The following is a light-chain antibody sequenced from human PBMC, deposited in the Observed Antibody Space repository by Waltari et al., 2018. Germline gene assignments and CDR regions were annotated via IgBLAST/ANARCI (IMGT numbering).Light chain of an antibody. V-gene: IGLV1-44*01. CDR1: RANIGRNT. Sequence: QSVLTQPPSASGTPGQRVTISCSGSRANIGRNTVNWYQQLPGTAPKLLIYSNNQRPSGVPDRFSGSKSGTSASLAISGLQSEDEADYYCAAWDDSLNALVFGGGTKLTVL. CDR3: AAWDDSLNALV. CDR2: SNN. J-gene: IGLJ3*02.